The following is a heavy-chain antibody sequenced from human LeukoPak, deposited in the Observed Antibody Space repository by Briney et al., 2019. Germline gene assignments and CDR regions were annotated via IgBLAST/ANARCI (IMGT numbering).Heavy chain of an antibody. V-gene: IGHV4-38-2*02. D-gene: IGHD5-18*01. J-gene: IGHJ6*03. CDR1: GYSISSGYY. CDR2: ISSSGST. Sequence: SETLSLTCTVSGYSISSGYYWGWIRQPPGKGLEWIGYISSSGSTNYNPSLKSRVTISIDTSKNQFSLKLGSVTAADTAVYYCARRGYSYGNPYYYYYMDVWGKGTTVTVSS. CDR3: ARRGYSYGNPYYYYYMDV.